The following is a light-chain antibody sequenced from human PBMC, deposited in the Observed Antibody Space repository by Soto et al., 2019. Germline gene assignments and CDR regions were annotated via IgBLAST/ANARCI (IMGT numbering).Light chain of an antibody. J-gene: IGKJ1*01. CDR1: QSVSSSY. Sequence: EIVLTQSPGTLSLSPGERATLSCRASQSVSSSYLAWYQQKPGQAPRLLIYGASSRATGIPDRFSGSGSGTDFTLTISRPETEDFAVYYCQQYGSSPTTFGQGTKVDIK. V-gene: IGKV3-20*01. CDR2: GAS. CDR3: QQYGSSPTT.